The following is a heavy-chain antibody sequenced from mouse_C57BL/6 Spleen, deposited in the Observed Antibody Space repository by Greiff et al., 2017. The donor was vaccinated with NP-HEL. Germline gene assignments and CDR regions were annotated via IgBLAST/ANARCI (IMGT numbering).Heavy chain of an antibody. D-gene: IGHD1-1*01. CDR3: ASGPHYYGSLYAMDY. J-gene: IGHJ4*01. V-gene: IGHV1-52*01. Sequence: VQLQQSGAELVRPGSSVKLSCKASGYTFTSYWMHWVKQRPIQGLEWIGNIDPSDSETHYNQKFKDKATLTVDKSASTAYMQLSSLTSEDSAVYYCASGPHYYGSLYAMDYWGQGTSVTVSS. CDR1: GYTFTSYW. CDR2: IDPSDSET.